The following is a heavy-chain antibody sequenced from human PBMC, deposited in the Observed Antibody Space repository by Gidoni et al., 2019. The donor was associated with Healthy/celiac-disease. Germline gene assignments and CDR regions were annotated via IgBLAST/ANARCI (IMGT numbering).Heavy chain of an antibody. CDR2: IWYDGSNK. D-gene: IGHD3-3*01. CDR1: GFTFSSYG. V-gene: IGHV3-33*01. Sequence: QVQLVESGGGVVQPGRSLRLSCAASGFTFSSYGMHWVRQAPGKGLEWVAVIWYDGSNKYYADSVKGRFTISRDNSKNTLYLQMNSLRAEDTAVYYCARDSREYYDFWSGYFNGNYYFDYWGQGTLVTVSS. J-gene: IGHJ4*02. CDR3: ARDSREYYDFWSGYFNGNYYFDY.